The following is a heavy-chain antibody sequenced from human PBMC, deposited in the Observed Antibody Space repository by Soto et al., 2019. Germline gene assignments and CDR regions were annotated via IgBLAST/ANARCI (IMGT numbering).Heavy chain of an antibody. CDR1: GFTFDDYA. CDR2: ISWHSGSI. Sequence: EVQLVESGGGLVQPGRSLRLSCAASGFTFDDYAMHWVRQAPGKGLEWVSGISWHSGSIGYADSVKGRFTISRDNAKNSLYLQMNSLRAEDTALYYCAKDSGYSGYDYAFDIWGQGTMVTVSS. J-gene: IGHJ3*02. D-gene: IGHD5-12*01. V-gene: IGHV3-9*01. CDR3: AKDSGYSGYDYAFDI.